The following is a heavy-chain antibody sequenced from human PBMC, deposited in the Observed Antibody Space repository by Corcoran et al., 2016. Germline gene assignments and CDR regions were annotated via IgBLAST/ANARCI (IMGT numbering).Heavy chain of an antibody. CDR1: GGSISSSSYY. V-gene: IGHV4-39*01. CDR2: IYYSGST. D-gene: IGHD6-19*01. CDR3: ARHTGYSSGWYWGDAFDI. J-gene: IGHJ3*02. Sequence: QQPQESGPGLVKPSETLSLTCTVSGGSISSSSYYWGWIRQPPGKGLEWIGSIYYSGSTYYNPSLKSRVTISVDTSKNQFSLKLSSVTAADTAVYYCARHTGYSSGWYWGDAFDIWGQGTMVTVSS.